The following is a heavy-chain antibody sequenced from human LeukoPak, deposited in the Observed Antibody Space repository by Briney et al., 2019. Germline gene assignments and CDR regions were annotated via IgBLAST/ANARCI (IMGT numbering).Heavy chain of an antibody. CDR1: GGTFSSYA. Sequence: SVKVSCKASGGTFSSYAISWVRQAPGQGLEWMGGIIPIFGTANYAQKFQGRVTITADKSTSTAYMELSSLRSEDTAVYYCARDEWSAAAGTSYNWLDPWGQGTLVTVSS. J-gene: IGHJ5*02. D-gene: IGHD6-13*01. CDR3: ARDEWSAAAGTSYNWLDP. CDR2: IIPIFGTA. V-gene: IGHV1-69*06.